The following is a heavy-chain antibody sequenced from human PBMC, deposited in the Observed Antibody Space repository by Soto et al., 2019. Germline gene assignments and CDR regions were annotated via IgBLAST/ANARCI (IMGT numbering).Heavy chain of an antibody. D-gene: IGHD6-13*01. V-gene: IGHV1-46*01. CDR2: INSGGGST. CDR1: GYTFTNYY. CDR3: ARGSSSWFDP. Sequence: ASVKVSCTASGYTFTNYYIYWVRQAPGQGLEWMGIINSGGGSTSYAQKLQGRVTMTTDTSTSTAYMELRSLRSDDTAVYYCARGSSSWFDPWGQGTLVTVSS. J-gene: IGHJ5*02.